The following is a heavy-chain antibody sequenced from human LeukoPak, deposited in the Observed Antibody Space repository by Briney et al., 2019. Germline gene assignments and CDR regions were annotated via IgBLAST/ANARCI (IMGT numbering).Heavy chain of an antibody. CDR1: GFTFSSYA. CDR3: ARDTATVTTGVDY. D-gene: IGHD4-17*01. Sequence: GGSLRLSCAASGFTFSSYAMHWVRQAPGKGLEWVAVISYDGSNKYYADSVKGRFTISRDNSKNTLYLQMNSLRAEDTAVYYCARDTATVTTGVDYWGQGTLVTVSS. V-gene: IGHV3-30-3*01. J-gene: IGHJ4*02. CDR2: ISYDGSNK.